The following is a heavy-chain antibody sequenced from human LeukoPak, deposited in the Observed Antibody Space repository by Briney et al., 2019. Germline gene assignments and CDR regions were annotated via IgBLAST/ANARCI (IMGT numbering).Heavy chain of an antibody. J-gene: IGHJ4*02. CDR1: GGSISGYY. CDR3: ARRGYSSGWYYFDY. D-gene: IGHD6-19*01. V-gene: IGHV4-59*08. CDR2: IYYTGST. Sequence: PSETLSLTCTVSGGSISGYYWNWIRQPPGKGLEWIAYIYYTGSTSYNPSLKSRATISVDTSKNQFSLKLNSVTAADTAVYYCARRGYSSGWYYFDYWGQGTLVTVSS.